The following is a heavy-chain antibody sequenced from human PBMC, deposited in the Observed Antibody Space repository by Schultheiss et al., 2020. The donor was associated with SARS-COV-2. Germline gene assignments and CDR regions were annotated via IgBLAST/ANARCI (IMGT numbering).Heavy chain of an antibody. V-gene: IGHV3-11*01. CDR2: ISSSGSTI. D-gene: IGHD3-16*01. Sequence: GGSLRLSCAASGFTFSDYCMSWIRQAPGKGLEWVSHISSSGSTIYYADSVQGRFTISRDNAKNSLYLQMDSLRAEDTAVYYCANGRSSLGGDVWGKGTTVTVSS. J-gene: IGHJ6*04. CDR3: ANGRSSLGGDV. CDR1: GFTFSDYC.